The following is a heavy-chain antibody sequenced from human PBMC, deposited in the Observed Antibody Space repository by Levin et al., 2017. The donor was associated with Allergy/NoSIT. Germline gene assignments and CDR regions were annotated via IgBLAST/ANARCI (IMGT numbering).Heavy chain of an antibody. CDR2: IRSKANSYAT. D-gene: IGHD3-10*01. J-gene: IGHJ4*02. V-gene: IGHV3-73*01. Sequence: GESLKISCAASGFTFSGSAMHWVRQASGKGLEWVGRIRSKANSYATAYAASVKGRFTISRDDSKNTAYLQMNSLKTEDTAVYYCTRRWESSYYGSGTSLQFDYWGQGTLVTVSS. CDR1: GFTFSGSA. CDR3: TRRWESSYYGSGTSLQFDY.